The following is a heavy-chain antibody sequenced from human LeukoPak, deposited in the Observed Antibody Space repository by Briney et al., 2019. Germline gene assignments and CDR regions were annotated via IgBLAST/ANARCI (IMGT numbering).Heavy chain of an antibody. J-gene: IGHJ3*02. Sequence: SETLSLTCAVYGGSFSGYYWSWIRQPPGKGLEWIGEINHSGSTNYNPSLKGRVTISVDTSKNQFSLKLSSVTAADTAVYYCARARYDFWSGSDAFAIWGQGTMVTVSS. CDR3: ARARYDFWSGSDAFAI. CDR2: INHSGST. V-gene: IGHV4-34*01. D-gene: IGHD3-3*01. CDR1: GGSFSGYY.